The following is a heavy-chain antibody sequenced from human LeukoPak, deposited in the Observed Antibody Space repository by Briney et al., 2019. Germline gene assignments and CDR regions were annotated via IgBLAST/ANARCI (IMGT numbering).Heavy chain of an antibody. J-gene: IGHJ5*02. D-gene: IGHD3-10*01. CDR3: ARDKDDYGSGNHWFDP. V-gene: IGHV3-11*01. CDR2: ISSSGSTI. Sequence: PGGSLRLSCAASGFTFSDYYMSWIRQAPGKGLEWVSYISSSGSTIYYADSVKGRFTISWDNAKNSLYLQMNSLRAEDTAVYYCARDKDDYGSGNHWFDPWGQGTLVTVSS. CDR1: GFTFSDYY.